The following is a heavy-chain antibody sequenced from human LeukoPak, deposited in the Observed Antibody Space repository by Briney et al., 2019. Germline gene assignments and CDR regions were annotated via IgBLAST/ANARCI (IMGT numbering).Heavy chain of an antibody. D-gene: IGHD1-1*01. Sequence: KTGGSLRLSCEASGITFSDAWMSWVRXVPXXGLEWIALLKSKTDGEXSDYAAPVKGXFTVSRNDAENTLFLQMDSLKIDDTAVYYCIANLDYWGQGTLVTVSS. CDR1: GITFSDAW. CDR3: IANLDY. CDR2: LKSKTDGEXS. J-gene: IGHJ4*02. V-gene: IGHV3-15*01.